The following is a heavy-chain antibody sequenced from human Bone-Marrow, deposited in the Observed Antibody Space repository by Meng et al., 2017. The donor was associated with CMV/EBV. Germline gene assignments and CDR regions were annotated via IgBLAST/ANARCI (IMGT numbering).Heavy chain of an antibody. CDR1: GFTFSSYG. J-gene: IGHJ6*02. CDR2: IRYDGSNK. D-gene: IGHD2/OR15-2a*01. CDR3: ARENNYYYYYGMDV. Sequence: GGSLRLSCAASGFTFSSYGMHWVRQAPGKGLEWVAFIRYDGSNKYYADSVKGRFTISRDNSKNTLYLQMNSLRAEDTAVYYCARENNYYYYYGMDVWGQGTTVTVSS. V-gene: IGHV3-30*02.